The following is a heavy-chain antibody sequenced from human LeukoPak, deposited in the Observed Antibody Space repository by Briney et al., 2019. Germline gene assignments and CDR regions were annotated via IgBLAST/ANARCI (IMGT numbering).Heavy chain of an antibody. CDR2: IYYSGST. CDR3: ARLLMGGYSYGYAY. Sequence: PSETLSLTCTVSGGSISSSSYYWGWIRQPPGKGLEWIGSIYYSGSTYYNPSLKSRVTISVDTSKNQFSLKLSSVTAVDTAVYYCARLLMGGYSYGYAYWGQGTLVTVSS. CDR1: GGSISSSSYY. D-gene: IGHD5-18*01. J-gene: IGHJ4*02. V-gene: IGHV4-39*01.